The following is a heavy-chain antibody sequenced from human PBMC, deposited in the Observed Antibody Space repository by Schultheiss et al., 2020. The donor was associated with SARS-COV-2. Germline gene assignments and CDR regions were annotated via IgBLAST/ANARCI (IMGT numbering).Heavy chain of an antibody. CDR3: ANLKGQGGFDY. CDR1: GFTFSSYW. Sequence: GGSLRLSCAASGFTFSSYWMHWVRQAPGKGLVWVSSISSSSSYIYYADSVKGRFTISRDNAKNSLYLQMNSLRAEDTAVYYCANLKGQGGFDYWGQGTLVTVSS. CDR2: ISSSSSYI. V-gene: IGHV3-21*01. D-gene: IGHD3-16*01. J-gene: IGHJ4*02.